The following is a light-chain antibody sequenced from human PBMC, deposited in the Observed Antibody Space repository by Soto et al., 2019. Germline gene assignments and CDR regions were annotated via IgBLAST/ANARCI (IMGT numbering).Light chain of an antibody. J-gene: IGKJ1*01. CDR3: LQLSSYPLT. CDR1: QDIRNH. CDR2: AAS. V-gene: IGKV1-17*01. Sequence: DIQMTQSPLSLSASVGDRVTITCRASQDIRNHLGWYQQKPGKAPKRLIYAASSLQSGVPSRFSGSGSGTEFTLTINSLQPEDFATYYCLQLSSYPLTFGQGTKVEIK.